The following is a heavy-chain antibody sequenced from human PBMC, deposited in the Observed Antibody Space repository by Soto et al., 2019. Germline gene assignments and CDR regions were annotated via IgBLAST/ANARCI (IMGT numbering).Heavy chain of an antibody. D-gene: IGHD2-15*01. J-gene: IGHJ4*02. CDR3: ARRGGRTFDY. V-gene: IGHV4-39*01. CDR2: IYYSGST. CDR1: GGSISSSSYY. Sequence: SETLSLTCTVSGGSISSSSYYWGWIRQPPGKGLKRIGSIYYSGSTYYNPSLKRRVTIYVDTSTNQFSLKLSSVTAADTAVYYRARRGGRTFDYWGQGTLVT.